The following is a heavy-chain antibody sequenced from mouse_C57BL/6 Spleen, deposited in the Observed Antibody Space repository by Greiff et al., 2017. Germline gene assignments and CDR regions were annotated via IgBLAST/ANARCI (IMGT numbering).Heavy chain of an antibody. V-gene: IGHV5-4*01. CDR3: ARDRYYGSSYYFDY. J-gene: IGHJ2*01. Sequence: EVKLMESGGGLVKPGGSLKLSCAASGFTFSSYAMSWVRQTPEKRLEWVATISDGGSYTYYPDNVKGRFTISRDNAKNNLYLQMSHLKSEDTAMYYCARDRYYGSSYYFDYWGKGTTLTVSS. D-gene: IGHD1-1*01. CDR1: GFTFSSYA. CDR2: ISDGGSYT.